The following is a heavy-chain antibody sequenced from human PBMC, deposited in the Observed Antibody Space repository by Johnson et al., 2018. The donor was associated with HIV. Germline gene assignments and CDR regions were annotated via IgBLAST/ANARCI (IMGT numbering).Heavy chain of an antibody. J-gene: IGHJ3*02. CDR2: IKQDGSEK. Sequence: VQLVESGGGLVQPGGSLRLSCAASGFTFSDYYMSWVRQAPGKGLEWVANIKQDGSEKYYVDSVKGRFTISRDNAKNSLYLQMNSLRAEDTAVYSCAKIGLDVFDIWGQGTMVTVSS. CDR1: GFTFSDYY. D-gene: IGHD2/OR15-2a*01. CDR3: AKIGLDVFDI. V-gene: IGHV3-7*02.